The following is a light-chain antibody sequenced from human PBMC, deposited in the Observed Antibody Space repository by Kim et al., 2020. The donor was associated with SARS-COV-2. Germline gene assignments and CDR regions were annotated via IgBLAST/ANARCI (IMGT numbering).Light chain of an antibody. CDR1: QSISSW. V-gene: IGKV1-5*03. CDR2: KAS. CDR3: QQYNSYSCT. J-gene: IGKJ1*01. Sequence: DIQMTQSPSTLSASVGDRVTITCRASQSISSWLAWYQQKPGKAPKLLTYKASSLESGVPSRFSGSGSGTEFTLTISSLQPDDFATYYCQQYNSYSCTFGQGTKVDIK.